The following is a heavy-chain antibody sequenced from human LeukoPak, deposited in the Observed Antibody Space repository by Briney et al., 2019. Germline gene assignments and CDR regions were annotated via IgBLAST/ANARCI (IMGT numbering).Heavy chain of an antibody. Sequence: GESLKISCKGSGYSFTSYWIGWVRQMPGKGLEWMGIIYPGDSDTRYSPSFQGQVTISADKSISTAYLQWSSLKASDTAMYYCARPGYYDSSGYYEFETDYWGQGTLVTVPS. J-gene: IGHJ4*02. CDR2: IYPGDSDT. V-gene: IGHV5-51*01. CDR3: ARPGYYDSSGYYEFETDY. CDR1: GYSFTSYW. D-gene: IGHD3-22*01.